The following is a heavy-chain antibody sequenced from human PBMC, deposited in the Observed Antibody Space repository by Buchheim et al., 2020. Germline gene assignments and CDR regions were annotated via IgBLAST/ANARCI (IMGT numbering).Heavy chain of an antibody. CDR1: GFTFSDYY. Sequence: QVQLVESGGGLVKPGGSLRLSCAASGFTFSDYYMSWIRQAPGKGLEWVSYISSSSSYTNYADSVKGRFTISRDNAKNSLYLQMNSLRAEDTAVYYCASSGGAVVPAGPRFHNRYMAVWGKGTT. J-gene: IGHJ6*03. D-gene: IGHD2-2*01. CDR2: ISSSSSYT. CDR3: ASSGGAVVPAGPRFHNRYMAV. V-gene: IGHV3-11*05.